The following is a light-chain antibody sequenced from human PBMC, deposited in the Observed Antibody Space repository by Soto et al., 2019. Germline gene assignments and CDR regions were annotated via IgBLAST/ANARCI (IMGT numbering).Light chain of an antibody. V-gene: IGKV3-11*01. CDR1: QSVSSY. Sequence: EIVLTQSPATLSLSPGERATLSCRASQSVSSYLAWYQQKPGQAPRLLIYDASNRATCIPARFSGSGSGTDFTLTISCLEPEDFAVYYCQPRSNWPPTFGPGTKVDIK. CDR3: QPRSNWPPT. J-gene: IGKJ3*01. CDR2: DAS.